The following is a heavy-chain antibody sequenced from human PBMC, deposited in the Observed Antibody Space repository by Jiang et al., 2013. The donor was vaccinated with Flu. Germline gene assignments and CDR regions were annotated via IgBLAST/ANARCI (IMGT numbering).Heavy chain of an antibody. V-gene: IGHV7-4-1*02. CDR1: GYTFTNFG. CDR2: INTYMGTP. D-gene: IGHD3-22*01. CDR3: TRTDIDSSGYYYFAH. Sequence: QSGSELKQPGASVKISCKASGYTFTNFGLNWVRQAPGQGLEWMGWINTYMGTPTYAQGFTGRFVLSLDRSVATAYLEISSLTAEDTAVYYCTRTDIDSSGYYYFAHWGQGTLVTVSS. J-gene: IGHJ4*02.